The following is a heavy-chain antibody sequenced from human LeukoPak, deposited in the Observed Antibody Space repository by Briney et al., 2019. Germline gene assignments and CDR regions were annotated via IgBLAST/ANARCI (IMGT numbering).Heavy chain of an antibody. V-gene: IGHV3-66*04. D-gene: IGHD6-13*01. CDR1: GFTVSNTY. Sequence: GGSLRLSCAASGFTVSNTYMSWVRQAPGKGLEWVSVFYSGDTTYYANSVKDRFTISRDNSKNMLYLQMNSLRAEDTAVYYCARPWSSSFDHWGQGTLVTVSS. CDR2: FYSGDTT. J-gene: IGHJ5*02. CDR3: ARPWSSSFDH.